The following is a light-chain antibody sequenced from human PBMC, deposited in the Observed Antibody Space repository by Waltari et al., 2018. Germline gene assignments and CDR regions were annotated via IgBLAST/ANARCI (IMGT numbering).Light chain of an antibody. CDR2: ANS. CDR1: SSKIGARAD. CDR3: QSYDSSLSGSWV. V-gene: IGLV1-40*01. J-gene: IGLJ3*02. Sequence: HSVLTQPPSVSGAPGQRVHISCTGLSSKIGARADVHWYQQLPGTAPQLLIYANSNRPSGVPDRFSGSKSGTSASLAITGLQAEDEADYYCQSYDSSLSGSWVFGGGTKLTVL.